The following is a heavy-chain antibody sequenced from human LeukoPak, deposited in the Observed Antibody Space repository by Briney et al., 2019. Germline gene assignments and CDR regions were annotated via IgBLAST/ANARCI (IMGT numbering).Heavy chain of an antibody. CDR2: ISDSSTTI. CDR1: GVTFSSYN. CDR3: ARDNYDSSGPYYFDY. Sequence: GGSLRLSCAASGVTFSSYNMNWVRQAPGKGLEWVSYISDSSTTIYYADSVKGRFTISRDNARNSLYLQMNSLRAEDTAVYYCARDNYDSSGPYYFDYWGQGTLVTVSS. V-gene: IGHV3-48*04. J-gene: IGHJ4*02. D-gene: IGHD3-22*01.